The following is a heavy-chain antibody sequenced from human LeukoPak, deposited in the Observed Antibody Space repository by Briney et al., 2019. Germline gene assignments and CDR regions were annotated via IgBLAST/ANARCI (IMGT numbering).Heavy chain of an antibody. CDR3: AREVAAAGHDY. J-gene: IGHJ4*02. CDR2: IYYSGST. D-gene: IGHD6-13*01. CDR1: GGSISSYY. Sequence: PSETLSLTCTVSGGSISSYYWSWIRQPPGKGLEWIGYIYYSGSTNYNPSLKSRATISVDTSKNQFSLKLSSVTAADTAVYYCAREVAAAGHDYWGQGTLVTVSS. V-gene: IGHV4-59*01.